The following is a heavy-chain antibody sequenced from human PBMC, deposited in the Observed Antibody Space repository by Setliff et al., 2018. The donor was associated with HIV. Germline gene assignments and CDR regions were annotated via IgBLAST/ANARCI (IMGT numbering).Heavy chain of an antibody. CDR2: ISGDGGGT. D-gene: IGHD3-10*01. J-gene: IGHJ4*02. V-gene: IGHV3-23*01. CDR3: ARFPDF. Sequence: GGSLRLSCAASGFTFSSYAMSWVRQAPGKGLEWVSAISGDGGGTYFAGPVEGRFSTSRDNSKDTLDLQMNSLRVDDTAVYYCARFPDFWGQGTLVTVSS. CDR1: GFTFSSYA.